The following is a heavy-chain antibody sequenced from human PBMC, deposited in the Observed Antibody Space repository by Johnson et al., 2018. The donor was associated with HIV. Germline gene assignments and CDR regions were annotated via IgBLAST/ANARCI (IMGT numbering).Heavy chain of an antibody. Sequence: QVQLMESGGGVVQPGGSLRLSCAASGFTFSSYGMHWVRQAPGKGLELVAFIRYDGSNKYYADSVKGRFTISRDNSKNTLFLQVNSLTVEDTAVYYCARDKWELLGAFDIWGQGTMVTVSS. J-gene: IGHJ3*02. CDR3: ARDKWELLGAFDI. V-gene: IGHV3-30*02. CDR1: GFTFSSYG. CDR2: IRYDGSNK. D-gene: IGHD1-26*01.